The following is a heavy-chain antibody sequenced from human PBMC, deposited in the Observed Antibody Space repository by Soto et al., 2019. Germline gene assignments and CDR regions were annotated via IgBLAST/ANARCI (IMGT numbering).Heavy chain of an antibody. CDR2: IRQDGSEK. CDR3: ARPTYYYDSSGPPAY. J-gene: IGHJ4*02. D-gene: IGHD3-22*01. CDR1: GFTFSSNW. Sequence: PGGSLGLSCVGSGFTFSSNWMTWVRQAPGKGLEWVGNIRQDGSEKNYVDSVKGRFTISRDNAKNSLYLQMNSLRAEDTAVYYCARPTYYYDSSGPPAYWGQGTLVTVSS. V-gene: IGHV3-7*02.